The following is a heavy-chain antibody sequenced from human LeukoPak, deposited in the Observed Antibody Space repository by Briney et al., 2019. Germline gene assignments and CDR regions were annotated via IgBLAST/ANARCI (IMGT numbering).Heavy chain of an antibody. V-gene: IGHV1-18*01. CDR2: ISAYNGNT. CDR1: GYTFTSYG. D-gene: IGHD2-2*01. J-gene: IGHJ3*02. Sequence: EASVKVSCKASGYTFTSYGISWVRQAPGQGLEWMGWISAYNGNTNYAQKLQGRVTMTTDTSTSTAYMELRSLRSDDTAVYYCARNPAAILTNDAFDIWGQGTMVTVSS. CDR3: ARNPAAILTNDAFDI.